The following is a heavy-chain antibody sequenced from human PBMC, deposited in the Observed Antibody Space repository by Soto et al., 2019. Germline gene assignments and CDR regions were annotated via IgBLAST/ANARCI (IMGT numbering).Heavy chain of an antibody. D-gene: IGHD6-19*01. CDR3: AKELGEEVWLVQDYYYYYGMDV. CDR2: ISWNSGSI. V-gene: IGHV3-9*01. J-gene: IGHJ6*02. Sequence: EVQLVESGGGLVQPGRSLRLSCAASGFTFDDYAMHWVRQAPGKGLEWVSGISWNSGSIGYADSVKGRFTISRDNAKNSLYLQMNSLRAEDTALYYCAKELGEEVWLVQDYYYYYGMDVWGQGTTVTVSS. CDR1: GFTFDDYA.